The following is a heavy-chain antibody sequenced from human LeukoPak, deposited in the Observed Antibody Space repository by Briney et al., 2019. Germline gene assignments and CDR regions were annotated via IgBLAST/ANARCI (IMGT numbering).Heavy chain of an antibody. CDR3: TRGPRGYPYYFDY. J-gene: IGHJ4*02. D-gene: IGHD5-18*01. CDR2: ISGSGGST. V-gene: IGHV3-23*01. CDR1: GFTFSSYA. Sequence: GGSLRLSCAASGFTFSSYAMSWVRQAPGKGLEWVSAISGSGGSTYYADSVKGRFTISRDNSKNPLYLQMYSLRAEDTAVYYCTRGPRGYPYYFDYWGQGTLVTVSS.